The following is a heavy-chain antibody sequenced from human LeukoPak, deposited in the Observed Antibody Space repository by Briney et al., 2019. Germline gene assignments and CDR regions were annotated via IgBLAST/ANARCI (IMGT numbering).Heavy chain of an antibody. CDR1: GFTFSSYG. CDR2: IKRDGSEK. V-gene: IGHV3-7*01. CDR3: ARGGYGAHMG. Sequence: QPGGSLRLSCAASGFTFSSYGMHWVCQAPGKGLEWVANIKRDGSEKYYVDSVKGRFTISRDNAKNTLYLQMNSLRAEDTALYYCARGGYGAHMGWGQGTLVTVSS. D-gene: IGHD4-17*01. J-gene: IGHJ4*02.